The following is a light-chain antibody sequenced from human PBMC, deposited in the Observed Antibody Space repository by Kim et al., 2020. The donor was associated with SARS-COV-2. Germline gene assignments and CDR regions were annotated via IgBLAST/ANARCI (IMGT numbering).Light chain of an antibody. CDR1: SVGNK. Sequence: SVGNKLAWYQHQPGQAPRLLIYGASTRATGIPARFSGGGSGTEFTLIISSLQFGDFAVYFCQQYDDWRTFGQGTKLEI. CDR3: QQYDDWRT. V-gene: IGKV3-15*01. CDR2: GAS. J-gene: IGKJ2*01.